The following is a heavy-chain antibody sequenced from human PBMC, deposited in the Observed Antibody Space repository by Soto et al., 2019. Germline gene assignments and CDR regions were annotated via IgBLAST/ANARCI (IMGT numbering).Heavy chain of an antibody. CDR1: GGTFSSYA. J-gene: IGHJ4*02. D-gene: IGHD3-10*01. Sequence: QVQLVQSGAEVKKPGSSVKVSCKASGGTFSSYAISWVRQAPGQGLEWMGGIIPIFGTANYAQKFQDRVTITADESTSTAYMELSSLRSEDTAVYYCARVGVERLVRGVTLSHFDYWGQGTLVTVSS. CDR3: ARVGVERLVRGVTLSHFDY. CDR2: IIPIFGTA. V-gene: IGHV1-69*01.